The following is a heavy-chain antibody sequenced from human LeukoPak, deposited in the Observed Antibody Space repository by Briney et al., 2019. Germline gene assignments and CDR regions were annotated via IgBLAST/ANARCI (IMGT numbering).Heavy chain of an antibody. V-gene: IGHV5-51*01. J-gene: IGHJ6*03. Sequence: GESLKISCKGSGYSFTSYWIGWVRQMPGKGLEWMGIIYPGDSDTRYSPSFQGQVTISADKSISTAYLQWSSLKASDTAMYYCARHQVAPRGFLRYFDWSPLYYYYMDVWGKGTTVTISS. CDR1: GYSFTSYW. CDR3: ARHQVAPRGFLRYFDWSPLYYYYMDV. CDR2: IYPGDSDT. D-gene: IGHD3-9*01.